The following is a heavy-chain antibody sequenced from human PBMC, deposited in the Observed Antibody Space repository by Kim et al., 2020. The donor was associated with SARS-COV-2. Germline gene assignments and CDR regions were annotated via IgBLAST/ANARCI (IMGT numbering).Heavy chain of an antibody. V-gene: IGHV3-53*01. J-gene: IGHJ4*02. Sequence: DSVKGRFTISRDTSKNMLYLEMNSLRGEDTATYYCTTSECSDGQACSHDFWGQGTLVTV. D-gene: IGHD3-3*01. CDR3: TTSECSDGQACSHDF.